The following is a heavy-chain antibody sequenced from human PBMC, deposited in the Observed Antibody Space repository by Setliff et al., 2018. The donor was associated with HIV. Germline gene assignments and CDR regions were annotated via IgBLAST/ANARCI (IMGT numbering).Heavy chain of an antibody. V-gene: IGHV1-69*10. Sequence: SVMVSCKASGFTFNHYALSWVRQAPGQRPEWMGGTIPMSDIPNYAQNFQGRVTITADHSTTTTYMELSSLSSEDTAVYYCVRVGPWYYGRSGYLASWDYWGQGTQVT. CDR3: VRVGPWYYGRSGYLASWDY. D-gene: IGHD3-22*01. CDR2: TIPMSDIP. CDR1: GFTFNHYA. J-gene: IGHJ4*02.